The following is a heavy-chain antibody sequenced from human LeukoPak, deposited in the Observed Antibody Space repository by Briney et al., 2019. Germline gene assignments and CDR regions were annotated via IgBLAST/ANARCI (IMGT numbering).Heavy chain of an antibody. Sequence: GGPLSLSCEASGFTLRNNWRTWVRQVPGRGPEWVANVNRDGSETYYLDSVKGRFTISKDNAKNSLYLQMNSLRAEDTALYHCARNNGMDVWGQGTTVIVSS. CDR2: VNRDGSET. V-gene: IGHV3-7*03. J-gene: IGHJ6*02. CDR1: GFTLRNNW. CDR3: ARNNGMDV.